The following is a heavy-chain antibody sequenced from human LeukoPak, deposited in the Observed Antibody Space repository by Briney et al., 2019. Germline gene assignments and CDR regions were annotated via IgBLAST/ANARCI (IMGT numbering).Heavy chain of an antibody. CDR2: IYHSGSN. V-gene: IGHV4-38-2*02. CDR1: GYSISSGYY. J-gene: IGHJ5*02. CDR3: ARDTRPTITMVRGVIIPSNWFDP. Sequence: SETLSLTCTVSGYSISSGYYWGWIRQPPGKGLEWIGSIYHSGSNFYNPSLKSRVTISLDTSKNQFSLKLTSVTAADTAVYYCARDTRPTITMVRGVIIPSNWFDPWGQGTLVTVSS. D-gene: IGHD3-10*01.